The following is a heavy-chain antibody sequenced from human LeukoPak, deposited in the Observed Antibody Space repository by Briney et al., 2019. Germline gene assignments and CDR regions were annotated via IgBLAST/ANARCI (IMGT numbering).Heavy chain of an antibody. CDR2: MRYAGSNR. J-gene: IGHJ4*02. D-gene: IGHD4-23*01. Sequence: PGGSLRLSCAASGFTFSSYGMHWVRQAPGKGLEWVAFMRYAGSNRYYADSVKGRFTVSRDTSKNTIYLQMDSLRAEDTAVYYCAKEALPNSFYFDYWGQGALVTVSS. CDR3: AKEALPNSFYFDY. V-gene: IGHV3-30*02. CDR1: GFTFSSYG.